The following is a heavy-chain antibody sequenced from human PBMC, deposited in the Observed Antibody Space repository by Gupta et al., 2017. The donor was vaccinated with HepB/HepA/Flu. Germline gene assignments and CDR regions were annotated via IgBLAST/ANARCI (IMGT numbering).Heavy chain of an antibody. CDR2: SLFSGDT. Sequence: QLQLVQSGPEVKKSGASVNLSCKTSGFSFSAYNIHWVRKVPGQGLEYMGISLFSGDTKYEQQFQGRVIMTRDTSTATVSMELNSLRSDDTAVYYCAREPSMAFYFDYWGQGTLVTVSS. CDR1: GFSFSAYN. D-gene: IGHD2-8*01. V-gene: IGHV1-46*01. CDR3: AREPSMAFYFDY. J-gene: IGHJ4*02.